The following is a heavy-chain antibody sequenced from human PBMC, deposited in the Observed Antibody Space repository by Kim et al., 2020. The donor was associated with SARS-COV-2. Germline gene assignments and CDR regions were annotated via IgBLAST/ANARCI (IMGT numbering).Heavy chain of an antibody. CDR2: INHSGST. V-gene: IGHV4-34*01. Sequence: SETLSLTCAVYGGSFSGYYWSWIRQPPGKGLEWIGEINHSGSTNYNPSLKSRVTISVDTSKNQFSLKLSSVTAADTAVYYCARGGDHGMDVWGQGTTVTVSS. J-gene: IGHJ6*02. CDR1: GGSFSGYY. D-gene: IGHD4-17*01. CDR3: ARGGDHGMDV.